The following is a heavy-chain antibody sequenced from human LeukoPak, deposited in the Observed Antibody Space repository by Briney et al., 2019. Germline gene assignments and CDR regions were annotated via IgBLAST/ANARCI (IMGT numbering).Heavy chain of an antibody. J-gene: IGHJ5*02. CDR3: ARFYSGSGSYSPSCFDL. D-gene: IGHD3-10*01. Sequence: GGSLRLFCAASGGTFSSYEMTWVRQAPGMGLEWVSYSSSSDSTIYYADSVKGRFTISRDNAKNSLYLHMNSLRAEDTAVYYCARFYSGSGSYSPSCFDLWGQGARVTVSS. CDR1: GGTFSSYE. V-gene: IGHV3-48*03. CDR2: SSSSDSTI.